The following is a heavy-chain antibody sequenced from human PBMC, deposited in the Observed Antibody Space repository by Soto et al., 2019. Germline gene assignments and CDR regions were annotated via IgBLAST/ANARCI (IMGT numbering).Heavy chain of an antibody. CDR3: ARRGYCSGGSCSIRWFDP. CDR1: GGSISSSSYY. V-gene: IGHV4-39*01. D-gene: IGHD2-15*01. J-gene: IGHJ5*02. CDR2: IYYSGGT. Sequence: SETLSLTCTVSGGSISSSSYYWGWIRQPPGKGLEWIGSIYYSGGTYYNPSLKSRVTISVDTSKNQFSLKLSSVTAADTAVYYCARRGYCSGGSCSIRWFDPWGQGTLVTVSS.